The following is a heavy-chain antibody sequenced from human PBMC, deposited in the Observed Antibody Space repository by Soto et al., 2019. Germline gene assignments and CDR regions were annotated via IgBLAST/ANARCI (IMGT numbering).Heavy chain of an antibody. CDR1: GYTFRSYY. J-gene: IGHJ4*01. V-gene: IGHV1-46*01. Sequence: ASLKVCCKASGYTFRSYYMHWVRHAPGQGLEWMGIINPRGGSTSYAQKFQGRVTMTRDTSTNTVYMELSSLRSEDTTVYYCARDISEAYCGGDCYSFDSSGHGTLVTVS. CDR2: INPRGGST. CDR3: ARDISEAYCGGDCYSFDS. D-gene: IGHD2-21*02.